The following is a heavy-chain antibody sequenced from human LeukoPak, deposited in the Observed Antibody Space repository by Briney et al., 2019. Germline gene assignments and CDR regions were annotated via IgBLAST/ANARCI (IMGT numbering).Heavy chain of an antibody. Sequence: SETLSLTCTVSGGSISSSSYYWGWIRQPPGKGLEWIGSIYYSGSTYYNPSLKSRVTISADTSKNQFSLKLSSVTAADTAVYYCARTLSSLLIAAAGIDYWGQGSLVTVSS. CDR1: GGSISSSSYY. CDR3: ARTLSSLLIAAAGIDY. D-gene: IGHD6-13*01. V-gene: IGHV4-39*01. CDR2: IYYSGST. J-gene: IGHJ4*02.